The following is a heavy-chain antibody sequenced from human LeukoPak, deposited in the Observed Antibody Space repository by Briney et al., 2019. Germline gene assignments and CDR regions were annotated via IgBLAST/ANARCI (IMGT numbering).Heavy chain of an antibody. J-gene: IGHJ5*02. Sequence: ASVKVSCKTSDYTFTDYYMHWVRQAPGQGLEWMGWINPNSGGTNYAQKFQGRVTMTRDTSISTAYMELSRLRSDDTAVYYCARNREGWLRFAKPNWFDPWGQGTLVTVSS. V-gene: IGHV1-2*02. CDR1: DYTFTDYY. CDR2: INPNSGGT. CDR3: ARNREGWLRFAKPNWFDP. D-gene: IGHD5-12*01.